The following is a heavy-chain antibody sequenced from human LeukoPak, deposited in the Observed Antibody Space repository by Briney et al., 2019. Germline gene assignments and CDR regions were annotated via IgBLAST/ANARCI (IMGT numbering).Heavy chain of an antibody. D-gene: IGHD2-8*02. Sequence: GGSLRLSCVASAFTFSSYSMNWVRQAPGKGLEWVSSICTSSTFIYYADSVKGRFTISRDNAKNSLYLQMNSLRAEDTAVYYCARDPTDWWSRSGWYFDLWGRGTLVTVSS. J-gene: IGHJ2*01. CDR2: ICTSSTFI. V-gene: IGHV3-21*01. CDR3: ARDPTDWWSRSGWYFDL. CDR1: AFTFSSYS.